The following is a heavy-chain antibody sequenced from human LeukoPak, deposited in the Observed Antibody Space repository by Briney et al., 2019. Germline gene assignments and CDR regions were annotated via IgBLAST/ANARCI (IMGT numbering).Heavy chain of an antibody. J-gene: IGHJ4*02. D-gene: IGHD3-22*01. CDR1: GYSFTSYW. V-gene: IGHV5-51*01. CDR3: ATQLLIYDSSGYYYF. Sequence: GESLKISCKGSGYSFTSYWIGWVRQMPGKGLEWMGIIYPGDSDTRYSPSFQGQVTISADKSISTAYLQWSSLKASDTAMYYCATQLLIYDSSGYYYFWGQGTLVTVSS. CDR2: IYPGDSDT.